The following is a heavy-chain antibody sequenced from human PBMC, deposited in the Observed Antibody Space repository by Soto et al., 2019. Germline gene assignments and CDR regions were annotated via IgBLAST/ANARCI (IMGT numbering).Heavy chain of an antibody. V-gene: IGHV1-69*13. J-gene: IGHJ4*02. CDR3: ATGVIGSGYRTVDC. CDR2: FIPVYRTL. D-gene: IGHD3-22*01. Sequence: SVNVSCKASGGSFGKSAINWVRQTPGQGLEWLGGFIPVYRTLNYAQKFQGRVTINADESTGTAYMTLSSLASDDTAVYYCATGVIGSGYRTVDCWGKCSQVIVSA. CDR1: GGSFGKSA.